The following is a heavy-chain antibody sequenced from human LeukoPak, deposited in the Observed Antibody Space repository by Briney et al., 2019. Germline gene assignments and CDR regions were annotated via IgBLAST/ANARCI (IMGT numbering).Heavy chain of an antibody. D-gene: IGHD6-13*01. CDR1: GFTFSNYG. Sequence: PGGSLRLSCAASGFTFSNYGMSWVRQAPGKGLEWVAVISYDGSNKYYADSVKGRFTISRDNSKNTLYLQMNSLRAEDTAVYYCASPGVAAADIFDYWGQGTLVTVSS. CDR2: ISYDGSNK. CDR3: ASPGVAAADIFDY. J-gene: IGHJ4*02. V-gene: IGHV3-30*03.